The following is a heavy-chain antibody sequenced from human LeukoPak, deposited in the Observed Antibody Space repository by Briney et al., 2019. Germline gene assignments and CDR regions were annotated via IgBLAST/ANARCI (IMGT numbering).Heavy chain of an antibody. CDR3: ARAYPVLEWPHHDAFDI. CDR1: GGTFSSYA. CDR2: IIPIFGTA. V-gene: IGHV1-69*05. Sequence: ASVKVSCKASGGTFSSYAISWVRQAPGQGLEWMGGIIPIFGTANYAQKFQGRVTITTDESTSTAYMGLSSLRSEDTAVYYCARAYPVLEWPHHDAFDIWGQGTMVTVSS. J-gene: IGHJ3*02. D-gene: IGHD3-3*01.